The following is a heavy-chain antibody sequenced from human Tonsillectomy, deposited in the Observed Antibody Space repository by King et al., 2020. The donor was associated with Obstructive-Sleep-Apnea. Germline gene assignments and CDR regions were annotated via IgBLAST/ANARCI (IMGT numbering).Heavy chain of an antibody. CDR3: AKETSSSPYFDY. J-gene: IGHJ4*02. CDR2: INAGGGSA. CDR1: GFTFSSYA. V-gene: IGHV3-23*04. Sequence: VQLVESGGGLVQPGGSLRLSCAASGFTFSSYAMSWVRQAPGKGLEWVSAINAGGGSAYYADSVKGRFTVSRDNSKNTLYVQMNRLRAEDTAVYYCAKETSSSPYFDYWGQGTLVTVSS. D-gene: IGHD6-13*01.